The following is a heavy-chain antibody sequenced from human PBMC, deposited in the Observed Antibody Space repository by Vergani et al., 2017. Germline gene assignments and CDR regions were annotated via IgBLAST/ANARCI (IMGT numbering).Heavy chain of an antibody. CDR2: IYYSGST. J-gene: IGHJ6*03. D-gene: IGHD3-3*01. Sequence: QLQLQESGSGLVKPSQTLSLTCTVSGGSNSSGGYYWCWIRQHPGKGLEWIGYIYYSGSTYYNPSLKSRVTISVDTSKNQFSLKLSSVTAADTAVYYCARRFWSGSPYYYMDVWGKGTTVTVSS. CDR1: GGSNSSGGYY. V-gene: IGHV4-31*03. CDR3: ARRFWSGSPYYYMDV.